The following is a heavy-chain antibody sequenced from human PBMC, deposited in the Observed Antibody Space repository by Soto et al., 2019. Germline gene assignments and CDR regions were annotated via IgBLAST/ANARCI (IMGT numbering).Heavy chain of an antibody. Sequence: QVHLVQSGVEVKKPGASVKVSCKASGYSFSTYGISWVRQAPGQGLEWMGWISGLNGNTNYAQNLQGRVTMITDTSTSTAYMELRGLGFDDTAMYYCARDLFGEDGAGYFDYWGQGTLVTVSS. J-gene: IGHJ4*02. D-gene: IGHD3-10*01. CDR3: ARDLFGEDGAGYFDY. CDR1: GYSFSTYG. V-gene: IGHV1-18*01. CDR2: ISGLNGNT.